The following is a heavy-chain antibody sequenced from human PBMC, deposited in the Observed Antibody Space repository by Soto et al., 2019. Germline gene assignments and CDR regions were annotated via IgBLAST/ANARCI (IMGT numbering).Heavy chain of an antibody. D-gene: IGHD4-17*01. Sequence: ASVKVSCKASGYTFTSYDINWVRQATGQGLEYLGWMNPNSGNTAYVQKFQGRVTMTWDTSITTAYMELSSLRSEDTAVYFCARGIKYGAYSRWFDPCGQGTLVTGSS. CDR2: MNPNSGNT. CDR3: ARGIKYGAYSRWFDP. J-gene: IGHJ5*02. V-gene: IGHV1-8*01. CDR1: GYTFTSYD.